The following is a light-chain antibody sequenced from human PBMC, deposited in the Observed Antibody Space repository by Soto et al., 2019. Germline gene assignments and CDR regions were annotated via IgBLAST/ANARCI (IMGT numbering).Light chain of an antibody. CDR1: QSVSSY. J-gene: IGKJ4*01. V-gene: IGKV3-20*01. Sequence: EIVLTQSPATLSLSPGERATLSCRASQSVSSYLAWYQQKPGQAPRLLIYDASSRATGIPDRFSGSGSGTDFILTISRLEPEDFAVYYCQQYGSSPDFGGGTKVDIK. CDR2: DAS. CDR3: QQYGSSPD.